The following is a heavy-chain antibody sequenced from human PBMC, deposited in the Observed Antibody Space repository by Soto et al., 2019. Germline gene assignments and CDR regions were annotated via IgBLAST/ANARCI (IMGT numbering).Heavy chain of an antibody. V-gene: IGHV1-69*06. CDR3: ARDLSGRGWFDP. CDR1: GGTFSSYA. CDR2: IIPIFGTA. D-gene: IGHD1-26*01. Sequence: SVKVSCKASGGTFSSYAISWVRQARGQGLEWMGGIIPIFGTANYAQKFQGRVTITADKSTSPAYMELSSQRSEDTAWYYCARDLSGRGWFDPWGQGTLVTVSS. J-gene: IGHJ5*02.